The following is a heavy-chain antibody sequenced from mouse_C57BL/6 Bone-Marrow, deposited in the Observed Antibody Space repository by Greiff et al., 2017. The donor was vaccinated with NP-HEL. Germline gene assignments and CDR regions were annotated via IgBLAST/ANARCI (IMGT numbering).Heavy chain of an antibody. V-gene: IGHV1-26*01. Sequence: VQLQQSGPELVKPGASVKISCKASGYTFTDYYMNWVKQSHGKSLEWIGDINPNNGGTSYNQKFKGKATLTVDKSSSTAYMELRSLTSEDSAVYYCARRAAQATPYWYFDVWGTGTTVTVSS. J-gene: IGHJ1*03. D-gene: IGHD3-2*02. CDR2: INPNNGGT. CDR3: ARRAAQATPYWYFDV. CDR1: GYTFTDYY.